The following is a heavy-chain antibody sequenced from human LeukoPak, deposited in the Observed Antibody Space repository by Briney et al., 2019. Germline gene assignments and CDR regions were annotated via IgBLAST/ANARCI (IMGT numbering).Heavy chain of an antibody. V-gene: IGHV5-51*01. CDR3: ARSGYSGYDAFDY. CDR2: IYPGDSDT. CDR1: GYSFTSFW. D-gene: IGHD5-12*01. Sequence: GESLKISCKGSGYSFTSFWIGWVRQMPGKGLEWMGIIYPGDSDTKYSPSFQGQVTISADKSISTAYLQWSSLKASDTAMYYCARSGYSGYDAFDYWGQGTLVTVSS. J-gene: IGHJ4*02.